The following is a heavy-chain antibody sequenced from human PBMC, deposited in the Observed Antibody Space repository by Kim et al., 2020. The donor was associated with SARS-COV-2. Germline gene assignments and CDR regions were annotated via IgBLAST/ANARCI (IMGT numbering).Heavy chain of an antibody. CDR2: INPNSGGT. J-gene: IGHJ5*02. D-gene: IGHD3-10*01. CDR1: GYTFTGYY. Sequence: ASVKVSCKASGYTFTGYYMHWVRQAPGQGLEWMGWINPNSGGTNYAQKFQGRVTMTRDTSISTAYMELSRLRSDDTAVYYCAREGVLLWFGELLHWFDPWGQGTLVTVSS. V-gene: IGHV1-2*02. CDR3: AREGVLLWFGELLHWFDP.